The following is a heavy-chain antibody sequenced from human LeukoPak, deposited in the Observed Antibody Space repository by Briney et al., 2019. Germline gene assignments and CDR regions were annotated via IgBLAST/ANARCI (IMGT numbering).Heavy chain of an antibody. J-gene: IGHJ4*02. V-gene: IGHV3-11*01. CDR3: ARDKADGYDFWSGYYTGISC. CDR1: GFTFSDYY. D-gene: IGHD3-3*01. Sequence: GGSLRLSCAASGFTFSDYYMSWIRQAPGKGLDGVSYISSRGSTIYYADSVKGRFTISRDNAKNSLYLQMNRLRAEDTAVYYCARDKADGYDFWSGYYTGISCWGKGTLVTVSS. CDR2: ISSRGSTI.